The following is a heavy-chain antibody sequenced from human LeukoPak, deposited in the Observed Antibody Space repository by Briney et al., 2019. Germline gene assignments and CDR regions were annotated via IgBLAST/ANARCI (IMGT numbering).Heavy chain of an antibody. D-gene: IGHD3-16*01. CDR2: IYNSGST. CDR3: ARVHLGGSNSMDV. CDR1: GDSVSSGSYY. V-gene: IGHV4-61*01. Sequence: WETLSLTCTVSGDSVSSGSYYWNWIRQPPGKGLEWIGYIYNSGSTNYNPSLKSRVTISIDTSKKQFSLKMSSVTAADTAVYYCARVHLGGSNSMDVWGQGTTVTVS. J-gene: IGHJ6*02.